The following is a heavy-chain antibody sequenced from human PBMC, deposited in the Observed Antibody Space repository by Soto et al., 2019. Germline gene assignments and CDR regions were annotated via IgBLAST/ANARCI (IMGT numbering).Heavy chain of an antibody. CDR2: MSSSGSTR. CDR3: ARGDVLDPVTDDDFFSWYGMDV. CDR1: GFTFSSYE. J-gene: IGHJ6*02. V-gene: IGHV3-48*03. Sequence: EVQLEESGGGLVQPGGSLRLSCAASGFTFSSYEMNWVRQAPGKGLEWVSYMSSSGSTRYYADSVKGRITISRDNAKNSLYLQMNNLRVEDTAVYYCARGDVLDPVTDDDFFSWYGMDVWGQGTTVSVSS. D-gene: IGHD3-3*01.